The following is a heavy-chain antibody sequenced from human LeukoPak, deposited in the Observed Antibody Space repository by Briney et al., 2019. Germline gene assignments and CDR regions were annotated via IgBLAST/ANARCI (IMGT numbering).Heavy chain of an antibody. V-gene: IGHV4-38-2*02. J-gene: IGHJ6*03. Sequence: SETLSLTCTVSGYSISSGYYWGWIRQPPGKGLEWTGSIDHSGSTYYNPSLKSRVTISVDTSKNQFSLKLSSVTAADTAVYYCARDKDDHYYMDVWGKGTTVTVSS. CDR2: IDHSGST. CDR1: GYSISSGYY. CDR3: ARDKDDHYYMDV. D-gene: IGHD3-3*01.